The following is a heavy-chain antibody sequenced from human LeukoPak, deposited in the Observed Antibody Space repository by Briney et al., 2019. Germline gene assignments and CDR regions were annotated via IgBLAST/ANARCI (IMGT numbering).Heavy chain of an antibody. CDR3: ARDRSYDFWSGPFDY. CDR1: RFTFSSYS. J-gene: IGHJ4*02. D-gene: IGHD3-3*01. CDR2: ISSSSSYI. V-gene: IGHV3-21*01. Sequence: GGSLRLSCAASRFTFSSYSINWVRQAPGKGLEWVSSISSSSSYIYYADSVKGRFTISRDNAKNSLYLQMNSLRAEDTAVYYCARDRSYDFWSGPFDYWGQGTLVTVSS.